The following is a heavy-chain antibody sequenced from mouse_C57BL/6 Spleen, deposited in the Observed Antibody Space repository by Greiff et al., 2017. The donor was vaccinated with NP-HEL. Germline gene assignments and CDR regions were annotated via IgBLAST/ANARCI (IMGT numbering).Heavy chain of an antibody. Sequence: QVQLQQSGAELMKPGASVKLSCKATGYTFTGYWIEWVKQRPGHGLEWIGEILPGSGSTNYNEKFKGKATLTADTSSNTAYMQLSSLTTEDSAIYYCARGRYYGSRYYYAMDYWGQGTSVPVSS. D-gene: IGHD1-1*01. CDR1: GYTFTGYW. CDR3: ARGRYYGSRYYYAMDY. J-gene: IGHJ4*01. V-gene: IGHV1-9*01. CDR2: ILPGSGST.